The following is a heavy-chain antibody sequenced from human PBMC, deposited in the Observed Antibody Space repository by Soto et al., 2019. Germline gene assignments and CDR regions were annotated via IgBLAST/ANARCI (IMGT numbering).Heavy chain of an antibody. Sequence: GGSLRLSCAASGFTFSSYGMHWVRQAPGKGLEWVAVIWYDGSNKYYADSVKGRFTISRDNSKNTLYLQMNSLRAEDTAVYYWARDRSGYNYDFDYWGQGTLVTVSS. V-gene: IGHV3-33*01. CDR2: IWYDGSNK. CDR3: ARDRSGYNYDFDY. CDR1: GFTFSSYG. J-gene: IGHJ4*02. D-gene: IGHD5-12*01.